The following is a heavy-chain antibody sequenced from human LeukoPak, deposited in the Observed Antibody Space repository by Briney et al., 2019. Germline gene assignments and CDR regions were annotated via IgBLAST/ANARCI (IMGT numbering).Heavy chain of an antibody. CDR2: IDQSGTT. D-gene: IGHD3-10*01. J-gene: IGHJ4*02. V-gene: IGHV4-34*01. Sequence: KPSETLSLTCVVYGGSLSGYYWSWIRQPPGKGLEWIGEIDQSGTTNYNPSLKSRVTISIDTSKKQFSLTLTSMTAADTAVYYCARVPHYYFGYGYFDTWGQGTRVTVSS. CDR1: GGSLSGYY. CDR3: ARVPHYYFGYGYFDT.